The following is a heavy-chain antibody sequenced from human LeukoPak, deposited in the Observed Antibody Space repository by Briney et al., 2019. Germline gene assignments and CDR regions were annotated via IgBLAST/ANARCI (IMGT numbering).Heavy chain of an antibody. J-gene: IGHJ4*02. CDR3: ALRTVPPYYFDY. CDR2: IYYSGGT. CDR1: GGSITSSNYY. Sequence: PSETLSLTCTVSGGSITSSNYYWGWIRQPPGKGLEWIGSIYYSGGTYYNPSLTSRVTISVDTSKNQCSLKLSSVTAADTALYYCALRTVPPYYFDYWGQGTLVTVSS. V-gene: IGHV4-39*01. D-gene: IGHD2-8*02.